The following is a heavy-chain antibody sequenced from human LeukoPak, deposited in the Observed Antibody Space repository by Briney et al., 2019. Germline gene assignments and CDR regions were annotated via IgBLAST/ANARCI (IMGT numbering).Heavy chain of an antibody. CDR3: ARHKRGIVGATDFDY. D-gene: IGHD1-26*01. Sequence: SETLSLTCTVSGGSIGSYYWSWIRQPPGKGLEWIGYIYYSGSTNYNPSLKSRVTISVDTSKNQFSLKLSSVTAADTAVYYCARHKRGIVGATDFDYWGQGTLVTVSS. J-gene: IGHJ4*02. CDR2: IYYSGST. CDR1: GGSIGSYY. V-gene: IGHV4-59*08.